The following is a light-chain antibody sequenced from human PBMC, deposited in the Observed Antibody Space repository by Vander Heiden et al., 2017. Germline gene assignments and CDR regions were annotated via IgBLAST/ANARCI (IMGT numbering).Light chain of an antibody. CDR2: DAS. CDR1: QDINNY. V-gene: IGKV1-33*01. Sequence: IQMTQSPSSLSASVGDRVTITCQASQDINNYLNWYQQKPGKAPKLLIYDASNLATGVPARISGSGSGTDLTLTISGLEPEDIATYYCHQDEKVPHTFGQGTKVDIK. J-gene: IGKJ2*01. CDR3: HQDEKVPHT.